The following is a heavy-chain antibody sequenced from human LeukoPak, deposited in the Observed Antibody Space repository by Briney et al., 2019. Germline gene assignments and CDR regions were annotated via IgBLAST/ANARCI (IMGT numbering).Heavy chain of an antibody. Sequence: ASVKVSCKASGYTFTGYYMHWVRQAPGQELEWMGWINPNSGGTNYAQKFQGRVTMTRDTSISTAYMELSRLRSDGTAVYYCARGAIVVVPAAISAFDIWGQGTMVTVSS. CDR1: GYTFTGYY. CDR3: ARGAIVVVPAAISAFDI. D-gene: IGHD2-2*01. V-gene: IGHV1-2*02. CDR2: INPNSGGT. J-gene: IGHJ3*02.